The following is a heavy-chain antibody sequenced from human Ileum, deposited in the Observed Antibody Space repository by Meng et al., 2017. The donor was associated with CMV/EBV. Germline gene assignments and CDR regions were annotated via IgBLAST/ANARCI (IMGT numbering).Heavy chain of an antibody. D-gene: IGHD4-17*01. CDR3: ASLFYGDHGY. CDR2: IYHSGST. V-gene: IGHV4-4*02. J-gene: IGHJ4*02. Sequence: LTCAVSGDSSSSSNWWSWVRQPPGKGLEWIGEIYHSGSTNYNPSLKSRVTISVDKSKNQFSLKLDSVTAADTALYYCASLFYGDHGYWGQGTLVTVSS. CDR1: GDSSSSSNW.